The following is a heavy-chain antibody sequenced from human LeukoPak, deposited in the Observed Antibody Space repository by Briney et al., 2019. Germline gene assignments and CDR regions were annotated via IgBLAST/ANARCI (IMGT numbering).Heavy chain of an antibody. CDR2: ISSSGSYI. D-gene: IGHD1-26*01. CDR1: RFTFSSYS. J-gene: IGHJ5*02. CDR3: ARSLVVGANPYH. Sequence: GGSLRLSCAASRFTFSSYSMNWVRQAPGKGLEWVSSISSSGSYIYYADSVKGRFTISRDNAKNSLYLQMNSLRAEDTAVYYCARSLVVGANPYHWGQGTLVTVSS. V-gene: IGHV3-21*01.